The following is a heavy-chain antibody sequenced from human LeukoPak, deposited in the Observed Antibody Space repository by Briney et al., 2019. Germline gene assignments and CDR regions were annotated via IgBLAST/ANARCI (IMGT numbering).Heavy chain of an antibody. D-gene: IGHD3-10*01. V-gene: IGHV3-43D*03. J-gene: IGHJ4*02. CDR1: GFTFDDYA. CDR2: ISWDGGST. CDR3: ATAGSGSRNLDY. Sequence: GGSLRLSCAASGFTFDDYAMHWVRQAPGKGLEWVSLISWDGGSTYYADSVKGRFTISRDNSKNSLYLQMNSLRAEDTALYYCATAGSGSRNLDYWGQGTLVTVSS.